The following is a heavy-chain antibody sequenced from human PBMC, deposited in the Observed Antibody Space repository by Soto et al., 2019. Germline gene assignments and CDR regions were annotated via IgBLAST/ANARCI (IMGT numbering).Heavy chain of an antibody. V-gene: IGHV1-18*01. Sequence: ASVKVSCKASGYTFTRSGISWVRQAPGQGLEWMGWISTYNGDTNYAQTFQGRVTMTTDTSTSTVYMELSSLRSEDTAVYYCARVFSIMMMGPESWFVFWGKGTL. D-gene: IGHD3-16*01. CDR3: ARVFSIMMMGPESWFVF. CDR1: GYTFTRSG. J-gene: IGHJ5*01. CDR2: ISTYNGDT.